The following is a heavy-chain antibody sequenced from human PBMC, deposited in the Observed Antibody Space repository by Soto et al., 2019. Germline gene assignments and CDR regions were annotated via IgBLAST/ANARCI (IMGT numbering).Heavy chain of an antibody. CDR2: ISGSGGST. D-gene: IGHD6-13*01. CDR1: GFTFSSYA. V-gene: IGHV3-23*01. CDR3: ARDRAHSSSFEFDY. Sequence: HPGGSLRLSCAASGFTFSSYAMSWVRQAPGKGLEWVSAISGSGGSTYYADSVKGRFTISRDNSKNTLYLQMNSLRAEDTAVYYCARDRAHSSSFEFDYWGQGTLVTVSS. J-gene: IGHJ4*02.